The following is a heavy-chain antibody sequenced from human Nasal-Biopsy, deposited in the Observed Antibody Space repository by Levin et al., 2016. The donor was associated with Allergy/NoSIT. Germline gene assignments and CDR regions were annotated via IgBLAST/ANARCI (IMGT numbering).Heavy chain of an antibody. V-gene: IGHV4-30-4*01. CDR3: ATYRVGAGGPGY. J-gene: IGHJ4*02. CDR1: GGSITSGDYH. Sequence: SETLSLTCTVSGGSITSGDYHWSWIRQPPGKGLEWIGNIRYSESANYSPSLKSRITIAVDTSRNQFSLSLTSVTAADTAVYYCATYRVGAGGPGYWGQGTLVTVSS. CDR2: IRYSESA. D-gene: IGHD6-13*01.